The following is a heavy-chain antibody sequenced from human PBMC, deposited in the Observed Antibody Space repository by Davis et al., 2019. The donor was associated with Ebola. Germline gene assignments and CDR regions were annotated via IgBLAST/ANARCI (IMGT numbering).Heavy chain of an antibody. CDR2: IKSKTDGGTT. J-gene: IGHJ6*02. V-gene: IGHV3-15*07. Sequence: GGSLRLSCAASGFTFSSYAMHWVRQAPGKGLEWVGRIKSKTDGGTTDYAAPVKGRFTISRDDSKNTLYLQMNSLKTEDTAVYYCTTETTVTTNVWGQGTTVTVSS. CDR3: TTETTVTTNV. CDR1: GFTFSSYA. D-gene: IGHD4-17*01.